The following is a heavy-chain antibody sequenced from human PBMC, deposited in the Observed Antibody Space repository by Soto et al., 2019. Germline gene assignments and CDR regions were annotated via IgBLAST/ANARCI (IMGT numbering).Heavy chain of an antibody. CDR3: VRAPGDYFDY. CDR1: GGSISSGGYY. CDR2: IFYSGST. Sequence: QVQLQESGLGLVKPSQTLSLTCTVSGGSISSGGYYWSWIRQHPGKGLEWIGYIFYSGSTYYNPSLKSRVAISVDTSKNQFSLKLSSVTAADTAVYYCVRAPGDYFDYWGQGTLVTVSS. J-gene: IGHJ4*02. V-gene: IGHV4-31*03.